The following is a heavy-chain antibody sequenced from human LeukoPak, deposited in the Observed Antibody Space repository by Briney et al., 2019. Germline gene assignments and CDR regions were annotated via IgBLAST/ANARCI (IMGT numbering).Heavy chain of an antibody. J-gene: IGHJ6*02. CDR2: ISGSGGST. CDR1: GFTFSNYA. Sequence: TGGSLRLSCAASGFTFSNYAMNWVRQAPGKGLEWVSTISGSGGSTYYADSVKGRFTISRDNSKNTLYLQMNSLRAEDTAVYYCAKDYDGMDVWGQGTTVTVSS. CDR3: AKDYDGMDV. V-gene: IGHV3-23*01.